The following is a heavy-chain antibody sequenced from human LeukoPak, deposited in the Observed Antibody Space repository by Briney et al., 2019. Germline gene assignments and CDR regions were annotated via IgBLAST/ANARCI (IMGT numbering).Heavy chain of an antibody. CDR3: ARGLSYYDSSGCYYDYFDY. J-gene: IGHJ4*02. CDR1: GGSISSYY. V-gene: IGHV4-4*07. Sequence: PSETLSLTCTVSGGSISSYYWSWIRQPAGKGLEWIGRIYTSGSTNYNPSLKSRVTMSVDTSKNQFSLKLGSVTAADTAVYYCARGLSYYDSSGCYYDYFDYWGQGTLVTVSS. CDR2: IYTSGST. D-gene: IGHD3-22*01.